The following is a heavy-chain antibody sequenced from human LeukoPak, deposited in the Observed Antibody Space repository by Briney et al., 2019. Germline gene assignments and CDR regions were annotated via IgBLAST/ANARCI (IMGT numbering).Heavy chain of an antibody. V-gene: IGHV4-39*07. CDR1: GGSISSSSYY. Sequence: PSETLSLTCTVSGGSISSSSYYWGWIRQPPGKGLEWIGSIYYSGSTYYNPSLKSRVTISVDTSKNQFSLKLSSVTAADTAVYYCARVLFEWIYSYGYHFDYWGQGTLVTVSS. CDR3: ARVLFEWIYSYGYHFDY. J-gene: IGHJ4*02. CDR2: IYYSGST. D-gene: IGHD5-18*01.